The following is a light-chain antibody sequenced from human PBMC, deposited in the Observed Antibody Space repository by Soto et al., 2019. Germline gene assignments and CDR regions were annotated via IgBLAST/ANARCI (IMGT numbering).Light chain of an antibody. Sequence: QAVVTQEPSFSVSPGGTVTLTCGLSSGSVSTSYYPSWYQQTPGQAPRTLIYGTNTRSSGVPDRFSGSILGNKAALTVTGAPADAESDYYCVLYMGSGIRVFGGGTKLTV. CDR2: GTN. CDR1: SGSVSTSYY. CDR3: VLYMGSGIRV. J-gene: IGLJ3*02. V-gene: IGLV8-61*01.